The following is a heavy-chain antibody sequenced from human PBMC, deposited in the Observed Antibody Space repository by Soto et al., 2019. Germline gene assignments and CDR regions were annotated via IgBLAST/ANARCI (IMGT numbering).Heavy chain of an antibody. J-gene: IGHJ4*02. CDR2: LSGSGTST. Sequence: GGSLRLSCAASGFSFVNYAMNWVRQAPGKGLEWVSGLSGSGTSTYYADSVKGRFTISRDNSRDTLFLQMNGLTADDTAVYYCAKATTNGGWFNPFDSWGQGALVTVSS. CDR3: AKATTNGGWFNPFDS. CDR1: GFSFVNYA. V-gene: IGHV3-23*01. D-gene: IGHD6-19*01.